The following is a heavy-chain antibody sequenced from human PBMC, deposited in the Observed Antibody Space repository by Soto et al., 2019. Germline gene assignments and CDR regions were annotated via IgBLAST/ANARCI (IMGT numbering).Heavy chain of an antibody. J-gene: IGHJ4*02. CDR2: IKSKKDGGAR. V-gene: IGHV3-15*01. CDR3: VEGWNDF. Sequence: EVQVVESGGDLVEPGGSLRLSCETSGVMFSSAWMSWVRHAPGKGLEWVARIKSKKDGGARDYAAPVNGRFSISRDDSKSTVYLQMNSLRAEDTALYYCVEGWNDFWGQGTLVTVS. D-gene: IGHD3-16*01. CDR1: GVMFSSAW.